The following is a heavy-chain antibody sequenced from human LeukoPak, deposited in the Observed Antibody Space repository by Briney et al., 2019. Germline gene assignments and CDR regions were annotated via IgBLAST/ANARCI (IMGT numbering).Heavy chain of an antibody. CDR2: IYYSGST. D-gene: IGHD6-6*01. Sequence: SETLSLTCTVSGGSISSSSYYWGWIRQPPGKGLEWIGSIYYSGSTYYNPSLKSRVTISVDTSKNQFSLKLSSVTAADTAVYYCARDGARIAARPFDYWGQGTLVTASS. J-gene: IGHJ4*02. CDR1: GGSISSSSYY. V-gene: IGHV4-39*07. CDR3: ARDGARIAARPFDY.